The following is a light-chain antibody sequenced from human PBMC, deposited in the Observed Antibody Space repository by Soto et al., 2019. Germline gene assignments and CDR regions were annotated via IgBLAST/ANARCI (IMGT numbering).Light chain of an antibody. J-gene: IGKJ2*01. CDR1: QSISSN. Sequence: EIVMTQSPATLSVSPGERATLSCRASQSISSNLAWYQQTPGQAPRLLIYGASTRATEIPDRFSGSWSGTEFTLTISILQSADFAMYYCQQYSSWPPYTFGQGTKLEIK. CDR3: QQYSSWPPYT. V-gene: IGKV3-15*01. CDR2: GAS.